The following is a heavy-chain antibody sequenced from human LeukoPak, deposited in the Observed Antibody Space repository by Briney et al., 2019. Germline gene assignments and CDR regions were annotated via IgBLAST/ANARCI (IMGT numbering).Heavy chain of an antibody. CDR2: IYYSGST. V-gene: IGHV4-59*01. D-gene: IGHD3-16*01. J-gene: IGHJ4*02. Sequence: SETLSLTCTVAGGSISIYYWSWIRQPPGKGLEWIGYIYYSGSTNYNPSLKSRVTISVDTSKNQFSLELSSVTAADTAVYYCARVFSTGVMVDYWGQGTLVTVSS. CDR1: GGSISIYY. CDR3: ARVFSTGVMVDY.